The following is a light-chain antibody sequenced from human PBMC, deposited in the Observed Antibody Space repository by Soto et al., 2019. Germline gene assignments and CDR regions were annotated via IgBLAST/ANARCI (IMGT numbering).Light chain of an antibody. V-gene: IGKV1-27*01. J-gene: IGKJ1*01. CDR3: QKYNSAPWT. CDR1: QGISNY. CDR2: AAS. Sequence: DIQMTQSPSSLSASVGDRVTITCRASQGISNYLAWYQQKPGKVPKLLIYAASTLQSGVTSRFSGSGSGADFTLTIIRLQPEDVATYYCQKYNSAPWTFGQGTTLESK.